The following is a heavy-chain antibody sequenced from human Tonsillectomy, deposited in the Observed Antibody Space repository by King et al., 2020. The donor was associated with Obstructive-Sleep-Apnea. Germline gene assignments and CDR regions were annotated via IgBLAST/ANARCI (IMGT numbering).Heavy chain of an antibody. CDR3: STTGGY. Sequence: VQLVESGGGLVKPGGSLRLSCAASGFTFTNAWMSWVSQAPGKGLEWVGRLKSKTDGGTTDYAAPVKGRFTISRDDSKNTLYLQMNSLKTEDTAMYYCSTTGGYWGQGTLVTVSS. D-gene: IGHD3-16*01. CDR2: LKSKTDGGTT. V-gene: IGHV3-15*01. J-gene: IGHJ4*02. CDR1: GFTFTNAW.